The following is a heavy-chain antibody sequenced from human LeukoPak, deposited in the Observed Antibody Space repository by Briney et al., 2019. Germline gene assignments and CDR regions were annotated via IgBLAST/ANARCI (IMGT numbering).Heavy chain of an antibody. CDR3: ARGPRLDCSGGSGLHYFQH. CDR1: GVSFSGFY. V-gene: IGHV4-34*01. J-gene: IGHJ1*01. Sequence: SETLSLTCAVYGVSFSGFYWSWIRPPPGKGLEWSGEINHRGSNKYNSSLKSRVTISVNTTNNQFTLKQSPVPAADTDVYYCARGPRLDCSGGSGLHYFQHWGQGTLVTVSS. CDR2: INHRGSN. D-gene: IGHD2-15*01.